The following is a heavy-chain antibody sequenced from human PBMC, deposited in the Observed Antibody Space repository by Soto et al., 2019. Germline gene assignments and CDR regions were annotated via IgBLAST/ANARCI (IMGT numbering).Heavy chain of an antibody. V-gene: IGHV4-30-4*01. CDR1: GGSSSGGDYY. D-gene: IGHD5-12*01. CDR3: ARAEQWLGSWFDP. J-gene: IGHJ5*02. Sequence: PSEPLSLTCTVSGGSSSGGDYYWSWIRQPPGRGLEWIGYIYYSGSTYYNPSLKSRVTISVDTSKNQFSLKLSSVTAADTAVYYCARAEQWLGSWFDPWGQGTLVTVSS. CDR2: IYYSGST.